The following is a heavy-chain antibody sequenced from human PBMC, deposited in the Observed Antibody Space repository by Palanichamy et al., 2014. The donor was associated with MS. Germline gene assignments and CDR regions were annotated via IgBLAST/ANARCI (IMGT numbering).Heavy chain of an antibody. CDR3: ARDDTHSDSGSYYDAFDL. CDR1: GFSSSRYW. Sequence: EVQLVESGGDLVQPGGSLRLSCVASGFSSSRYWLTWVRQAPGKGLEWVANIDRDGSVKHYLDSVRGRFTVSRDNAENSVFLQMNSLSPEDTAVYYCARDDTHSDSGSYYDAFDLWGQGTKVTVSS. V-gene: IGHV3-7*01. J-gene: IGHJ3*01. D-gene: IGHD3-10*01. CDR2: IDRDGSVK.